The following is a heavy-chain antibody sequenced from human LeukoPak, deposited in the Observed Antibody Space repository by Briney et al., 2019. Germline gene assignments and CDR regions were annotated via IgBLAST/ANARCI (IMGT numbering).Heavy chain of an antibody. V-gene: IGHV1-2*02. Sequence: ASAKVSCRAYGYTFTGYYMHLVRQAPGQRLEWMRWINPNSGGTNYAQKFQGRVTITRDTSISTAYMELSRLRSDDTAVYYCARDIVATIVGMDVWGQGTTVTVSS. D-gene: IGHD5-12*01. J-gene: IGHJ6*02. CDR2: INPNSGGT. CDR1: GYTFTGYY. CDR3: ARDIVATIVGMDV.